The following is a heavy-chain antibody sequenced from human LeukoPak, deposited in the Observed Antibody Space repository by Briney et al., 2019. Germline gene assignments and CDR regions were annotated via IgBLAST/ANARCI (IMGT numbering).Heavy chain of an antibody. J-gene: IGHJ4*02. CDR1: GYTFTIYA. V-gene: IGHV1-3*01. D-gene: IGHD5-24*01. CDR2: INAGNGNT. CDR3: ARDGNKNGYSPHFDY. Sequence: ASVTVSCKASGYTFTIYAMHWVRQAPGQRREGMGWINAGNGNTKYSQKFQGRVTITRDTSASTAYMELRSLRSDDTAVYYCARDGNKNGYSPHFDYWGQGTLVTVSS.